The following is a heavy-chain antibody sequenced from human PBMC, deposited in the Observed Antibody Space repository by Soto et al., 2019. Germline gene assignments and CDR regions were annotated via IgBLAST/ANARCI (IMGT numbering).Heavy chain of an antibody. CDR2: IFSNDEK. D-gene: IGHD3-9*01. CDR1: GFSLSNARMG. Sequence: QVTLKESGPVLVKPTETLTLTCTVSGFSLSNARMGVSWIRQPPGKALEWLAHIFSNDEKSYSTSLKSKLTISKDTSKSQVVLTMTNMDPVDTATYYCARILKYYDILTGYSPGGFDYWGQGTLVTVSS. V-gene: IGHV2-26*01. J-gene: IGHJ4*02. CDR3: ARILKYYDILTGYSPGGFDY.